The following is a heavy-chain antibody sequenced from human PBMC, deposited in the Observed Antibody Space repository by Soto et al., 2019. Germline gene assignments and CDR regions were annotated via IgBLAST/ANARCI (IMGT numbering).Heavy chain of an antibody. CDR3: ARDVAARGFDY. J-gene: IGHJ4*02. D-gene: IGHD6-6*01. CDR2: VYYNENT. V-gene: IGHV4-39*07. Sequence: SETLSLTCSVSGGSISSFTYYWGWIRQPPGKGLEWIGTVYYNENTYYNPSLKSRVTISVDTSKNQFSLKLSSVTAADTAVYYCARDVAARGFDYWGQGTLVTVSS. CDR1: GGSISSFTYY.